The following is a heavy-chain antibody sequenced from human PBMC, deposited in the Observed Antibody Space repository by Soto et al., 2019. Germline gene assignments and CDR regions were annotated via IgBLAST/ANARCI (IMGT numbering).Heavy chain of an antibody. D-gene: IGHD3-10*02. CDR3: ARGFDRVNNIFGDL. CDR2: IIVGSGNT. V-gene: IGHV1-3*01. Sequence: GASXKVSCKASGYAFTNYAIHWVRQAPGQGLEWMAWIIVGSGNTFYSQQFQGRVTITRDTSATTSYMELNSLRSEDTAVYYCARGFDRVNNIFGDLWGQGTMVTVSS. J-gene: IGHJ3*01. CDR1: GYAFTNYA.